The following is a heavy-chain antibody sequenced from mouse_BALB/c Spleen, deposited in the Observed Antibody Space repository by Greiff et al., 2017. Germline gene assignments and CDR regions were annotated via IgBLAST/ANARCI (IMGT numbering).Heavy chain of an antibody. Sequence: QVQLQQSGPELVKPGAFVKISCKASGYPLTSYVINWVKQRPGQGLEWIGWIYPGDGSTKYNEKFKGRATLTADKTSSTAYMQLSSLTSESSAVYFCARRGGNVFDYWGEGTTLTVSS. D-gene: IGHD1-1*02. CDR3: ARRGGNVFDY. J-gene: IGHJ2*01. CDR2: IYPGDGST. CDR1: GYPLTSYV. V-gene: IGHV1S56*01.